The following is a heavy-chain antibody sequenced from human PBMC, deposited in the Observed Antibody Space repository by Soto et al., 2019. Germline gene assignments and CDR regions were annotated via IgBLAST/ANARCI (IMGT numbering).Heavy chain of an antibody. V-gene: IGHV1-18*01. Sequence: ASVKVSCKTSGYTFSTHGISWVRQSPGQGLEWMGWISGYNGYTSYAQKFQDRATMTTDTSTSTAYMELRSLRSDDTAVYYCARIPPQWLAEEFDYWGQGTLVTAPQ. CDR3: ARIPPQWLAEEFDY. CDR1: GYTFSTHG. CDR2: ISGYNGYT. J-gene: IGHJ4*02. D-gene: IGHD6-19*01.